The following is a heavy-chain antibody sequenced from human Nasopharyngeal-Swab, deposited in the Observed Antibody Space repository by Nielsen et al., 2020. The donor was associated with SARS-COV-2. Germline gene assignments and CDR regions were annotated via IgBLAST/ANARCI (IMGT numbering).Heavy chain of an antibody. V-gene: IGHV4-39*01. CDR3: ARHEYCRGYCYKGGFDT. Sequence: SDTLSLPFPAPGSSIISIAYFWACILHSPGKGLSCIGSAYFIVITTYNPSLKSPVTVYLDTTKNLFSLRLTSVTVADTAIYYCARHEYCRGYCYKGGFDTWGQGTLVTVFS. CDR1: GSSIISIAYF. CDR2: AYFIVIT. J-gene: IGHJ4*02. D-gene: IGHD2-21*02.